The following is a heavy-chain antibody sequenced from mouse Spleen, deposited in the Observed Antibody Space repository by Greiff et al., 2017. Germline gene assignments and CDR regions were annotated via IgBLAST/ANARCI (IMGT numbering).Heavy chain of an antibody. Sequence: VQLQQPGTELVKPGASVKLSCKASGYTFTSYWMHWVKQRPGQGLEWIGNINPSNGGTNYNEKFKSKATLTVDKSSSTAYMQLSSLTSEDSAVYYCAREDGYYGYAMDYWGQGTSVTVSS. CDR1: GYTFTSYW. CDR3: AREDGYYGYAMDY. D-gene: IGHD2-3*01. J-gene: IGHJ4*01. V-gene: IGHV1-53*01. CDR2: INPSNGGT.